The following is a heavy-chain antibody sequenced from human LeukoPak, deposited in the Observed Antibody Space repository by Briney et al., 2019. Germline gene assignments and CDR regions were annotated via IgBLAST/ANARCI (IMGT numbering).Heavy chain of an antibody. CDR2: IKQDGSDK. V-gene: IGHV3-7*01. Sequence: PGGSVRLSCAASGFTFTSYWMTWVRQAPGKGLEWVANIKQDGSDKYYVDSVKGRFTISRDNAKNSLFLQMNGLRAEDTAVYYGARGGGAHYWGQGALVTVSS. CDR1: GFTFTSYW. J-gene: IGHJ4*02. D-gene: IGHD3-16*01. CDR3: ARGGGAHY.